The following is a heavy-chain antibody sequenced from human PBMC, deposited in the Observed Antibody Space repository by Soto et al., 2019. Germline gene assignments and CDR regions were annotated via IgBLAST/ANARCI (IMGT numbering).Heavy chain of an antibody. J-gene: IGHJ6*02. Sequence: NPSETLSLTCTVSGGSISSGDYYWSWIRQPPGKGLEWIGYIYYSGSTYYNPSLKSRVTISVDTSKNQFSLKLSSVTAADTAVYYCARDGYYGSGSYRSYYYGMDVWGQGTTVTVSS. CDR1: GGSISSGDYY. V-gene: IGHV4-30-4*01. CDR3: ARDGYYGSGSYRSYYYGMDV. CDR2: IYYSGST. D-gene: IGHD3-10*01.